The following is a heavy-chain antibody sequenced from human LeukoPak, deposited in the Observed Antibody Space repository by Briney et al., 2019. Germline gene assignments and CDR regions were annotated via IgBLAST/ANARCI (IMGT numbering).Heavy chain of an antibody. Sequence: GGSLRLSCAASEFTITNYWMSWVRQAPGKGLEWVANINQDGSQTYYVDSVKGRFTISRDNANNSLLLQMKYLGADDTAVYYCARDVTVAGDYWGQGTLVTVSS. D-gene: IGHD2-21*02. V-gene: IGHV3-7*01. CDR2: INQDGSQT. CDR1: EFTITNYW. CDR3: ARDVTVAGDY. J-gene: IGHJ4*02.